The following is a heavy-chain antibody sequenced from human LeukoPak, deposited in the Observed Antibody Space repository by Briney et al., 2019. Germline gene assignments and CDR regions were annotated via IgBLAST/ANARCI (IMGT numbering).Heavy chain of an antibody. CDR3: AKDRYSGLNTIDY. CDR1: GFTVSGNY. Sequence: GGSLGLSCAASGFTVSGNYMSWVRQTPGKGLEWVSVIYGGGSRYYADSVKGRFTTSRDNSKNTLYLQMNSLRAEDTAVHYCAKDRYSGLNTIDYWGQGTLVTVSS. D-gene: IGHD6-13*01. V-gene: IGHV3-66*01. J-gene: IGHJ4*02. CDR2: IYGGGSR.